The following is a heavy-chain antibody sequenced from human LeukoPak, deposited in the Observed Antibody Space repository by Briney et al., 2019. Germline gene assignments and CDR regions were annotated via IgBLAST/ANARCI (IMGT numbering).Heavy chain of an antibody. V-gene: IGHV3-21*04. D-gene: IGHD3-10*01. J-gene: IGHJ6*03. Sequence: PGGSLRLSCTASGFTFSDYSMDWLRQAPGKGLEWLSSISVSSTYIYYTDSVKGRFTISRDNAKNSLYLQMNSLRAEDTAVYYCAKVYGSGMVGYYYMDVWGKGTTVTISS. CDR3: AKVYGSGMVGYYYMDV. CDR1: GFTFSDYS. CDR2: ISVSSTYI.